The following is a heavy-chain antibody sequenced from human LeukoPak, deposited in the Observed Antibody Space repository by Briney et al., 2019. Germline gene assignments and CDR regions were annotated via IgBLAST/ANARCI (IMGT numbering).Heavy chain of an antibody. CDR1: GGSISSSSYY. J-gene: IGHJ6*03. CDR2: TYYSGST. V-gene: IGHV4-39*01. Sequence: SETLSLTCTVSGGSISSSSYYWGWIRQPPGKGLEWIGSTYYSGSTYYNPSLKSRVTISVDTSKNQFSLKLSSVTAADTAVYYCASRIMTTVTYYYYYYYMDVWGKGTTVTVSS. CDR3: ASRIMTTVTYYYYYYYMDV. D-gene: IGHD4-11*01.